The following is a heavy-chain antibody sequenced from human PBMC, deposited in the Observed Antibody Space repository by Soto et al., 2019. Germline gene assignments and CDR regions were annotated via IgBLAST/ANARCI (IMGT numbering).Heavy chain of an antibody. CDR2: IFYSGST. Sequence: SETLSLTCTVSCGSISSRVYYRSWIRQHPGKGLEWIGYIFYSGSTYYNPSLKSRVTISVDTSKSQFSLKLSSVTAADTAVYYCAIYDSSGSRGFQHWGQGTLVTVS. CDR3: AIYDSSGSRGFQH. D-gene: IGHD3-22*01. J-gene: IGHJ1*01. CDR1: CGSISSRVYY. V-gene: IGHV4-31*03.